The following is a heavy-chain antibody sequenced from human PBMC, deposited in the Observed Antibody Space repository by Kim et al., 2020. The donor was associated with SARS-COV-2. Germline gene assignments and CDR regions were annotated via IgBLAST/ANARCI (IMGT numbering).Heavy chain of an antibody. CDR3: ARDLDSSGYYYYYYGMDV. J-gene: IGHJ6*02. D-gene: IGHD3-22*01. Sequence: ASVKVSCKASGYTFTSYAMHWVRQAPGQRLEWMGWINAGNGNTKYSQKFQGRVTITRDTSASTAYMELSSLRSEDTAVYYCARDLDSSGYYYYYYGMDVWGQGTTVTVSS. CDR2: INAGNGNT. CDR1: GYTFTSYA. V-gene: IGHV1-3*01.